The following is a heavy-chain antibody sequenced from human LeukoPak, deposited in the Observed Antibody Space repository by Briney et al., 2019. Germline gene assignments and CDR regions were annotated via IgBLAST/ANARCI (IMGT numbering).Heavy chain of an antibody. CDR3: TPRYSSGWGTIYYYYYNMDV. CDR2: IRSKAYGGTT. Sequence: PGGPLRLSCTGSGFTFGDNAMSWVRQAPGKGLEWVGFIRSKAYGGTTEHAASVKGRFTISRDDSKSIAYLQMNSLKTEDTAVYYCTPRYSSGWGTIYYYYYNMDVWGKGTTVTVSS. CDR1: GFTFGDNA. J-gene: IGHJ6*03. V-gene: IGHV3-49*04. D-gene: IGHD6-19*01.